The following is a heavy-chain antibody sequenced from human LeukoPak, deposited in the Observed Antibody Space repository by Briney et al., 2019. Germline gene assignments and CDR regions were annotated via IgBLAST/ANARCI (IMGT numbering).Heavy chain of an antibody. J-gene: IGHJ6*03. CDR3: AKDPGSSVSGFHMDV. Sequence: GGSLRLSCAASGFTFRNYGMHWVRQATGKGLEWVSFIWSDGHNRFYADSVKGRFTISRDNSKNMLYLQMDALRAEDTALYFCAKDPGSSVSGFHMDVWGKGTTLIVSS. D-gene: IGHD3-10*01. CDR1: GFTFRNYG. CDR2: IWSDGHNR. V-gene: IGHV3-30*02.